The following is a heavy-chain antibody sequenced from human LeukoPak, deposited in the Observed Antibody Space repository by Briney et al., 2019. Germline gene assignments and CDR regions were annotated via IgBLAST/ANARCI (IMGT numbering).Heavy chain of an antibody. CDR2: ISTGTYI. CDR3: ARVNRGYSYGNFDY. CDR1: GFTFSRFE. V-gene: IGHV3-48*03. Sequence: GVLRLSCVASGFTFSRFEMNWVRQAPGKGLEWISHISTGTYIAYTDSVKGRFTISRDNAKNSLFLQMNSLRAEDTAVYYCARVNRGYSYGNFDYWGQGTLVTVSS. J-gene: IGHJ4*02. D-gene: IGHD5-18*01.